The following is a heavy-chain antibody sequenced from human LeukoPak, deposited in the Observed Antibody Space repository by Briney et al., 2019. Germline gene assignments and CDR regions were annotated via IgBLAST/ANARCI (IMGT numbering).Heavy chain of an antibody. D-gene: IGHD4-11*01. CDR2: IHNSGSA. CDR3: ARQTTSSNVDY. CDR1: GGSFTTYY. Sequence: SETLSLTCTVSGGSFTTYYWSWIRQPPGKGLEWIGYIHNSGSANYNPSLRGRVTISVDTSKDQFSLKLSSVTAADTAVYYCARQTTSSNVDYWGQGTLVTVSS. J-gene: IGHJ4*02. V-gene: IGHV4-59*08.